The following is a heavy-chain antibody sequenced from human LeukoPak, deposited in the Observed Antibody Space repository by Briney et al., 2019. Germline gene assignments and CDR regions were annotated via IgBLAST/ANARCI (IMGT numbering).Heavy chain of an antibody. CDR3: ARSYDFWSGYDGYFDY. V-gene: IGHV4-59*01. D-gene: IGHD3-3*01. CDR2: IYYSGST. Sequence: PSETLSLTCTVSGGSISSYYWSWIRQPPGKGLEWIGYIYYSGSTNYNPSLKSRVTISVDTSKNQFSLKLSSVTAADTAVYYCARSYDFWSGYDGYFDYWGQGTLVTVSS. J-gene: IGHJ4*02. CDR1: GGSISSYY.